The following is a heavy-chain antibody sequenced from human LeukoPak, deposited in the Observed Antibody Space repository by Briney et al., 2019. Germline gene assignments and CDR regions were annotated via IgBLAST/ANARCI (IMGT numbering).Heavy chain of an antibody. CDR3: ASSYGDYVDY. CDR1: GGSISNGDHY. V-gene: IGHV4-61*08. Sequence: PSETLSLTCTVSGGSISNGDHYWSWIRQHPGKGLEWIGYIYYSGSTNYNPSLKSRVTISVDTSKNQFSLKLSSVTAADTAVYYCASSYGDYVDYWGQGTLVTVSS. J-gene: IGHJ4*02. D-gene: IGHD4-17*01. CDR2: IYYSGST.